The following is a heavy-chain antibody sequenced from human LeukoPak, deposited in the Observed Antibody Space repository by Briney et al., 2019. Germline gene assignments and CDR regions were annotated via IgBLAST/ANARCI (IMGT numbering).Heavy chain of an antibody. V-gene: IGHV4-4*07. CDR1: GGSISSYY. J-gene: IGHJ3*02. Sequence: PSETLSLTCTVSGGSISSYYWSWIRQPAGKGLEWIGRIYTSGSTNYNPSLRSRVTISVDTSENQFSLNPRSVTAADTGLYYCVRHLFTRDAFDIWGQGTRVTVSS. CDR2: IYTSGST. CDR3: VRHLFTRDAFDI. D-gene: IGHD2-21*01.